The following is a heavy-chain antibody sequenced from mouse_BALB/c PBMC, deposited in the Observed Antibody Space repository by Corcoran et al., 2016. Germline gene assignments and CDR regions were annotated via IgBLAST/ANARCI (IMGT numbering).Heavy chain of an antibody. CDR1: GYTFTDYY. CDR2: VNPYNGGT. Sequence: EVQLQQSGPELVKPGASVKMSCKASGYTFTDYYMDWVKQSHGESFEWIGRVNPYNGGTSYNQKFKGKATLTVDKSSSTAYMELNSLTSEDSAVYYCARRSTMITGGWFAYWGQGTLVTVSA. V-gene: IGHV1-19*01. J-gene: IGHJ3*01. D-gene: IGHD2-4*01. CDR3: ARRSTMITGGWFAY.